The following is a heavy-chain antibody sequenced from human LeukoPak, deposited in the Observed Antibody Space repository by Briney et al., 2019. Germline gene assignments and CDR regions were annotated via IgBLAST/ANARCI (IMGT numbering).Heavy chain of an antibody. V-gene: IGHV3-23*01. Sequence: GGSLRLSCAASGFSFSRFAMSWVRQAPGKGLEWVATISGSAGGTYYADSVKGRVTISRDNSKNTVYLQMNSLRAEDTAVYYCARVDGAMGSLDYWGQGMLVTVSS. CDR2: ISGSAGGT. CDR1: GFSFSRFA. J-gene: IGHJ4*02. D-gene: IGHD5-18*01. CDR3: ARVDGAMGSLDY.